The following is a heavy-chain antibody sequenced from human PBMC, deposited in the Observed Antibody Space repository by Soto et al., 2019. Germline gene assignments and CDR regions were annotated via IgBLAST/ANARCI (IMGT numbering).Heavy chain of an antibody. CDR3: ARRGYSYGFFRYYGMDV. CDR2: IYPGDSDT. J-gene: IGHJ6*02. CDR1: GYSFTSYW. D-gene: IGHD5-18*01. Sequence: PGESLKISCKGSGYSFTSYWIGWVRQMPVRGLEWMGIIYPGDSDTRYSPSFQGQVTISADKSISTAYLQWSSLKASDTAMYYCARRGYSYGFFRYYGMDVWGQGTTVTVSS. V-gene: IGHV5-51*01.